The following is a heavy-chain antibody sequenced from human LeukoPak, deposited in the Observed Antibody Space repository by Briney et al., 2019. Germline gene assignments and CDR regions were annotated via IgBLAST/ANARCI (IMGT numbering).Heavy chain of an antibody. D-gene: IGHD2-15*01. CDR3: ARQRCVSGRCYHTNVFDI. CDR2: INPADSET. Sequence: GESLKISCKGFGYNFTNFWTGWVRQMPGKGLEWMGVINPADSETRYSPSFQGPVTISAGKSMNTAYLQWTTVQASDTAMYYCARQRCVSGRCYHTNVFDIWGQGTMVTISS. J-gene: IGHJ3*02. CDR1: GYNFTNFW. V-gene: IGHV5-51*01.